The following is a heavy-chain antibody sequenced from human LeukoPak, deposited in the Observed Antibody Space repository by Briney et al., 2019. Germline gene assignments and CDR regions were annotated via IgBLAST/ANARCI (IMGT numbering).Heavy chain of an antibody. V-gene: IGHV1-2*02. Sequence: GASVKVSCKASGYTFTGYYMHWVRQAPGQGLEWMGWINPNSGGTNYAQKFQGRVTMTRDTSISTAYMELSRLRSDDTAVYYCARDPDIIVVVAATPPDYWGQGTLVTVSS. J-gene: IGHJ4*02. CDR2: INPNSGGT. CDR3: ARDPDIIVVVAATPPDY. CDR1: GYTFTGYY. D-gene: IGHD2-15*01.